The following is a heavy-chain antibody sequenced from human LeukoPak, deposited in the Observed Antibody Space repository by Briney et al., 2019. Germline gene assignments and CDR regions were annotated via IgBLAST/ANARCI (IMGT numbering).Heavy chain of an antibody. D-gene: IGHD6-13*01. CDR3: ARDGDFAAAGPDY. CDR1: GFTFSSYS. J-gene: IGHJ4*02. V-gene: IGHV3-48*02. CDR2: IVGSSSII. Sequence: GGSLRLSCAASGFTFSSYSMNWVRQAPGKGLEWVAYIVGSSSIIYYADSVKGRFTISRDNAKNSPYLQMNSLRDEDTAVYYCARDGDFAAAGPDYWGQGTLVTVSS.